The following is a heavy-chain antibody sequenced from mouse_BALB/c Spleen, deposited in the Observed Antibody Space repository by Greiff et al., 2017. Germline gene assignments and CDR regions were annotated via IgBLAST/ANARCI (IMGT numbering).Heavy chain of an antibody. J-gene: IGHJ2*01. V-gene: IGHV3-6*02. CDR1: GYSITSGYY. Sequence: EVQLQQSGPGLVKPSQSLSLTCSVTGYSITSGYYWNWIRQFPGNQLEWMGYISYDGSNNYNPSLKNRISITRDTIKNQFFLKLNSVTTEDTATYYCARGGDYYGSSSGFDYWGPGTTLTVSS. CDR3: ARGGDYYGSSSGFDY. D-gene: IGHD1-1*01. CDR2: ISYDGSN.